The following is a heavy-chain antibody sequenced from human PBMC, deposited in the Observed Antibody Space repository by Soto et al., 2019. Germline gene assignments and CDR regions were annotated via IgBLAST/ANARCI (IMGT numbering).Heavy chain of an antibody. CDR1: GYTFTSYY. V-gene: IGHV1-46*01. CDR2: INPRGGST. J-gene: IGHJ4*02. D-gene: IGHD3-3*01. CDR3: ARNNWSGYQIDY. Sequence: QVQLVQSGAEVKKPGASVKDSCKASGYTFTSYYMHWVRQAPGQGLEWMGIINPRGGSTSYAQKFQGRVTMTRDRSTSTVYMELSSLRSEDAAVYYCARNNWSGYQIDYWGQGTLVTVSS.